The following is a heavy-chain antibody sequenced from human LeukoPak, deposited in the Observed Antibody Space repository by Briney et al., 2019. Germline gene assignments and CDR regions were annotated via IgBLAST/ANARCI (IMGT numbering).Heavy chain of an antibody. J-gene: IGHJ4*02. D-gene: IGHD3-10*01. CDR2: IKPDGSEK. CDR1: GFTFSSYW. CDR3: ARERMYSGSGSTYPYYDY. V-gene: IGHV3-7*01. Sequence: GGSLRLSCAASGFTFSSYWMSWVRQSPGRGLEWVANIKPDGSEKYFMDSVKGRFTISRDNAKNALYLEMNSLRAEDTAEYFCARERMYSGSGSTYPYYDYWGQGTLVTVSS.